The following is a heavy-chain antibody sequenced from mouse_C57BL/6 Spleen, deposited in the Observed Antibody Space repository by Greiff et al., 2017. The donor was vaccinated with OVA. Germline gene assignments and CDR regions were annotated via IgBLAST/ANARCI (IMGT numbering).Heavy chain of an antibody. CDR1: GFSLTSYG. CDR3: ARNFGDYSAWFAY. D-gene: IGHD2-4*01. Sequence: VMLVESGPGLVQPSQRLSITCTVSGFSLTSYGVHWVRQSPGKGLAWLGVIWSGGSTDYNAAFISRLSISKDNSKSQVFFKMNSLQADDTAIYYCARNFGDYSAWFAYWGQGTLVTVSA. J-gene: IGHJ3*01. V-gene: IGHV2-2*01. CDR2: IWSGGST.